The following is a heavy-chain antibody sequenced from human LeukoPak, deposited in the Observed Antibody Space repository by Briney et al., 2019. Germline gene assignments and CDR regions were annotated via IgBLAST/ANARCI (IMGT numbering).Heavy chain of an antibody. D-gene: IGHD6-13*01. V-gene: IGHV3-30-3*01. Sequence: GRSLRLSCAASGFTFSSYAMHWVRQAPGKGLEWVAVISYDGSNKYYADSVKGRFTISRDNSKNTLYLQMNSLRAEDTAVYYCARSRGGSGYSSSWHFDYWGQGTLVTVSS. CDR3: ARSRGGSGYSSSWHFDY. CDR1: GFTFSSYA. J-gene: IGHJ4*02. CDR2: ISYDGSNK.